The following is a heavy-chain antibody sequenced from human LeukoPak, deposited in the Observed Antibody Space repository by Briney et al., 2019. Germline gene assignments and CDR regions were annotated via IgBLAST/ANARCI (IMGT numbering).Heavy chain of an antibody. Sequence: PSETVSLTCTVSGGSISSFHWSWIRQPPGKGLEHIGNIYDSGSTYYNPSLKSRVTISVDTSKNQFSLKLSSVTAADTAVYYCARTYSGRSYYFDCWGQGTLVTVSS. CDR3: ARTYSGRSYYFDC. V-gene: IGHV4-59*01. CDR1: GGSISSFH. J-gene: IGHJ4*02. D-gene: IGHD1-26*01. CDR2: IYDSGST.